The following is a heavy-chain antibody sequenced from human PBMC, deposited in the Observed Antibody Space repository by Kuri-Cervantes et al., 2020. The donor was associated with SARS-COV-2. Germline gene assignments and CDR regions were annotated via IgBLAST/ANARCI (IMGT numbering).Heavy chain of an antibody. CDR2: INPNSGGT. Sequence: ASVKVSCKASGYTFTAHHIHWVRQAPGQGLEWMGWINPNSGGTNYAQKFQGRLTMTRDTSISTAYMELSRLRSDDTAVYYCARGPTPMDFWSGYYEGVFGYWGQGTLVTVSS. J-gene: IGHJ4*02. CDR1: GYTFTAHH. CDR3: ARGPTPMDFWSGYYEGVFGY. V-gene: IGHV1-2*02. D-gene: IGHD3-3*01.